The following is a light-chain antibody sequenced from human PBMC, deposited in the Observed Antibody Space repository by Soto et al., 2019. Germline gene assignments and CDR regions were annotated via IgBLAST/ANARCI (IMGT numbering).Light chain of an antibody. Sequence: DIQMTQSPSTLSASVGDRVTITCRASQSISGWLAWYQQKPGKAPKLLIYDASSLESGVQSRFSGSGSGTEFTLTISSLQPDDFATFYCKQYNTYSWTFGQGTKVDI. CDR2: DAS. V-gene: IGKV1-5*01. CDR3: KQYNTYSWT. CDR1: QSISGW. J-gene: IGKJ1*01.